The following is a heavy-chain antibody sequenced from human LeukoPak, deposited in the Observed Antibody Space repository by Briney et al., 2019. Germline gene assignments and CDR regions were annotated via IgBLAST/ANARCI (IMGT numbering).Heavy chain of an antibody. Sequence: SVKVSCKASGGTFSSYAISWVRQAPGQGREWMGGIIPIFGTANYAQKFQGRVTITADESTSTAYMELSSLRSEATAVYYCARGSSRLGQSNWFDPWGQGTLVTVSS. J-gene: IGHJ5*02. CDR1: GGTFSSYA. D-gene: IGHD6-19*01. CDR2: IIPIFGTA. CDR3: ARGSSRLGQSNWFDP. V-gene: IGHV1-69*13.